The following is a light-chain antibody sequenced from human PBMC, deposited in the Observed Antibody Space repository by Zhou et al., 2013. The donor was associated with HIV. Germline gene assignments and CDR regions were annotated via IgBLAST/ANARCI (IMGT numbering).Light chain of an antibody. J-gene: IGKJ1*01. V-gene: IGKV3-20*01. CDR1: QSVSGSY. CDR3: QQSGSSPRT. CDR2: GAS. Sequence: EIVLTQSPGTLSLSPGERATLSCRASQSVSGSYLTWYQQKPGQAPRLLIYGASSRATGIPDRFSGSGSGTDFTLTISRLEPEDFAVYYCQQSGSSPRTFGRRDQG.